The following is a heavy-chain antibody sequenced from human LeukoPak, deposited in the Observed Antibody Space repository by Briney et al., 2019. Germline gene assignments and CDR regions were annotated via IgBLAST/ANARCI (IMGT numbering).Heavy chain of an antibody. CDR3: VAAMSRYYYYGMDV. D-gene: IGHD6-25*01. Sequence: PGGSLRLSCAASGFTFSSYAMHWVRQAPGKGLEWLSVISYDGSNEHFADSVKGRFTISRDNSKDTLYLQMNSLRAEDTAVYYCVAAMSRYYYYGMDVWGLGTTVTVSS. CDR2: ISYDGSNE. CDR1: GFTFSSYA. J-gene: IGHJ6*02. V-gene: IGHV3-30*04.